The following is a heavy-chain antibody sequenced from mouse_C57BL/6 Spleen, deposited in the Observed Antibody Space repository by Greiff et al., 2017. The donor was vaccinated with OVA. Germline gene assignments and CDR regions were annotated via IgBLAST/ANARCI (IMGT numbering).Heavy chain of an antibody. D-gene: IGHD3-1*01. CDR2: IDPEDGET. Sequence: EVQLVESGAELVKPGASVKLSCTASGFNIKDYYMHWVKQRTEQGLEWIGRIDPEDGETKYAPKFPGKATIPADTSSNAAYLQRSSLTAEDTAVYYCARWLGGYAMDYWGQGTSVTVSA. CDR1: GFNIKDYY. V-gene: IGHV14-2*01. J-gene: IGHJ4*01. CDR3: ARWLGGYAMDY.